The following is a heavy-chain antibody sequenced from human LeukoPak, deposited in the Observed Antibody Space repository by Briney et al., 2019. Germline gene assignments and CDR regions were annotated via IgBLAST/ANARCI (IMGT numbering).Heavy chain of an antibody. D-gene: IGHD6-19*01. J-gene: IGHJ4*02. V-gene: IGHV3-66*01. Sequence: PGGSLRLSCAASGFTVNSNYMSWLRQAPGKGLEWVSVIYSGGSTYYAQSVKGRFTISRDNSKQQPFLQMNSLRAHHTAVHFCANSNCQWLPHFDYWGQGTVVSVSS. CDR3: ANSNCQWLPHFDY. CDR2: IYSGGST. CDR1: GFTVNSNY.